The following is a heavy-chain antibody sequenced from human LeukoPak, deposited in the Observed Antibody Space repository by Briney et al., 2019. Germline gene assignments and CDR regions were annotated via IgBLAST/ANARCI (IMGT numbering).Heavy chain of an antibody. CDR2: INWNGGTT. D-gene: IGHD3-22*01. Sequence: GGSLRLSCAASGFTFNDYGMSWVRQGPGKGLEWVSGINWNGGTTGYADSVRGRFTIARDNAKNSLYLQMNSLRAEDTALYYCARDKHYYDSSNYVWGQGTLVTVSS. CDR1: GFTFNDYG. J-gene: IGHJ4*02. V-gene: IGHV3-20*04. CDR3: ARDKHYYDSSNYV.